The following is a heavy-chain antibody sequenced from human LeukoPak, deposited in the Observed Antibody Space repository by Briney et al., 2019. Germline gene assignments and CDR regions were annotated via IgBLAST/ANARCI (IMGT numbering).Heavy chain of an antibody. CDR3: ARDSPHFGLSPYYYYGMDV. J-gene: IGHJ6*02. CDR2: IYYSGST. Sequence: SETLSLTCTISGGSISSYCWSWIRQPPGKGLEWIGYIYYSGSTNYNPSLKSRVTISVDTSKNQFSLKLSSVTAADTAVYYCARDSPHFGLSPYYYYGMDVWGQGTTVTVSS. V-gene: IGHV4-59*01. D-gene: IGHD3/OR15-3a*01. CDR1: GGSISSYC.